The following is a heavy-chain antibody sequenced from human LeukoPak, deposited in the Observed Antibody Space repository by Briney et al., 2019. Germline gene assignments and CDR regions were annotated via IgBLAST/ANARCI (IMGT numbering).Heavy chain of an antibody. Sequence: PSETLSLTCAVYDGSLSGNYGSWIRQPPGKGLEWIGEINHSGSTNYNPSLKTRVTLSVDTSKNQFSLKLRSVTAADTAVYYCARASGAVWYFALWGRGTLVSVSS. CDR3: ARASGAVWYFAL. J-gene: IGHJ2*01. CDR2: INHSGST. CDR1: DGSLSGNY. V-gene: IGHV4-34*01. D-gene: IGHD6-19*01.